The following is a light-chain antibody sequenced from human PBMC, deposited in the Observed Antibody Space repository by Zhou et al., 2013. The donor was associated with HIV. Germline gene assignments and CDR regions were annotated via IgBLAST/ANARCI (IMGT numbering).Light chain of an antibody. CDR3: QQYDSSSTWT. V-gene: IGKV3-20*01. Sequence: EIVLTQSPATLSLSPGERATLSCRASQSVARFLAWYQQKPGQAPRLLIYGASSRATGIPDRFSGSGSGTDFTLTISRLEPEDFAVYYCQQYDSSSTWTFGQGTKVEIK. CDR1: QSVARF. CDR2: GAS. J-gene: IGKJ1*01.